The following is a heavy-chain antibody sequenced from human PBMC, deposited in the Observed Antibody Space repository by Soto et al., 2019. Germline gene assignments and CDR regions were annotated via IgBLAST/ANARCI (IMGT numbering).Heavy chain of an antibody. V-gene: IGHV4-34*01. J-gene: IGHJ5*02. D-gene: IGHD3-3*01. Sequence: PSETLSLTCAVYGGSFSGYYWSWIRQPPGKGLEWIGEINHSGSTNYNPSLKSRVTISVDTSKNQFSLKLSSVTAADTAVYYCARSRWSRGTQAPRNWFDPWGQGTLVTVSS. CDR2: INHSGST. CDR1: GGSFSGYY. CDR3: ARSRWSRGTQAPRNWFDP.